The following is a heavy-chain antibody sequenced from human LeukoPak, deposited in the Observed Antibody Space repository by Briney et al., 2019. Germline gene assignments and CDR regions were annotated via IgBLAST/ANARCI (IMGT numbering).Heavy chain of an antibody. CDR1: GFTVSSNY. CDR3: ARVGLLTGYHAFDI. CDR2: LYSGYST. D-gene: IGHD3-9*01. J-gene: IGHJ3*02. V-gene: IGHV3-53*01. Sequence: GSLRLSCAASGFTVSSNYMAWVRQAPGKGLEWVSVLYSGYSTYYPDSVKGRFTISRDNSKNTLYLQMSSLRTEDTAMYYCARVGLLTGYHAFDIWGLGTMVTVSS.